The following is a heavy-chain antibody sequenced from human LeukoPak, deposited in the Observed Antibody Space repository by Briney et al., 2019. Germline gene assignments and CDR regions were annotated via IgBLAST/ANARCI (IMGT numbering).Heavy chain of an antibody. D-gene: IGHD3-22*01. CDR1: GGSISSSSYY. CDR2: IYCSGGT. Sequence: SETLSLTCTVSGGSISSSSYYWGWIRQPPGKGLGWIGSIYCSGGTYYNPSLKSRVTISVDTSKNQFSLKLSSVTAADTAVYYCARSELYYYDSSGSARGSYWGQGTLVTVSS. J-gene: IGHJ4*02. V-gene: IGHV4-39*07. CDR3: ARSELYYYDSSGSARGSY.